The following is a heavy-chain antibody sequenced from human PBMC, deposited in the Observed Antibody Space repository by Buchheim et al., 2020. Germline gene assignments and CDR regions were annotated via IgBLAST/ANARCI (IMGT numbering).Heavy chain of an antibody. Sequence: QVQLVESGGGLVKPGGSLRLSCAASGFTFSSYAMHWVRQAPGKGLEWVAVISYDGSNKYYADSVKGRFTISRDNSKNTLYLQMNSLRAEDTAVYYCARNRDGGKDFDYWGQGTL. CDR1: GFTFSSYA. D-gene: IGHD4-23*01. CDR3: ARNRDGGKDFDY. J-gene: IGHJ4*02. V-gene: IGHV3-30-3*01. CDR2: ISYDGSNK.